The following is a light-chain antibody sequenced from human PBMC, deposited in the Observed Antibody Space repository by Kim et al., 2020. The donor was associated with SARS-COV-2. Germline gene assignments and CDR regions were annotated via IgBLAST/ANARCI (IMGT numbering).Light chain of an antibody. V-gene: IGKV1-5*01. CDR3: QQYNNYPYA. J-gene: IGKJ2*01. CDR1: YTIGRG. CDR2: GAS. Sequence: SAAVGDRVTITCRASYTIGRGLALYPLKAGKAPKPLISGASSLAGGVPSRFSCSGSGTEFTLTVSGLQPEDFATYYCQQYNNYPYAFGQGTKLEI.